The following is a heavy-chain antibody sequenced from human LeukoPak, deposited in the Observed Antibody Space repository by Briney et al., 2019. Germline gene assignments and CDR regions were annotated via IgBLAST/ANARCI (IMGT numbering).Heavy chain of an antibody. J-gene: IGHJ3*02. Sequence: ATVKVSCKASGYTFTGYYMHWVRQAPGQGLEWMGWINPNSGGTNYAQKFQGWVTMTRDTSISTAYMELSRLRSDDTAVYYCARGGIYSSSWYGFTDAFDIWGQGTMVTVSS. V-gene: IGHV1-2*04. CDR1: GYTFTGYY. CDR3: ARGGIYSSSWYGFTDAFDI. CDR2: INPNSGGT. D-gene: IGHD6-13*01.